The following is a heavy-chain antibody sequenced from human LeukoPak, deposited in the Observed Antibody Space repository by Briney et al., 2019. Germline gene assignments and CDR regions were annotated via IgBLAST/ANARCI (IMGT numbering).Heavy chain of an antibody. CDR1: GFTFSSYW. CDR2: IKEDGSEI. Sequence: PGGSLRLSCAASGFTFSSYWMSWVRQAPGKGLEWVANIKEDGSEIQYVDSVKGRFTISRDNAKNSLYLQMNSLRAEETAVYYCARATASNWFHPWGQGTLVTVS. D-gene: IGHD2-21*01. J-gene: IGHJ5*02. CDR3: ARATASNWFHP. V-gene: IGHV3-7*04.